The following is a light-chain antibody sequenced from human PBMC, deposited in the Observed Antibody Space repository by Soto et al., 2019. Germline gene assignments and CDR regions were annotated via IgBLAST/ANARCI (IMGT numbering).Light chain of an antibody. J-gene: IGKJ1*01. CDR1: ESVSTN. Sequence: EIVMTQSPATLSVSPGERATLSCRASESVSTNLAWYQQKPGQAPRLLIYGASTRATGIPDRFSGSGSGTEFTLTISSLQSEDFAVYYCHQYKKWPPPFGQGTKVEIK. CDR3: HQYKKWPPP. CDR2: GAS. V-gene: IGKV3-15*01.